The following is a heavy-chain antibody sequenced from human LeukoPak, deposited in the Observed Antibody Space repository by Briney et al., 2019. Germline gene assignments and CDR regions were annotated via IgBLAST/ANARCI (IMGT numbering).Heavy chain of an antibody. D-gene: IGHD3-10*01. CDR2: ISAYNGNT. J-gene: IGHJ4*02. Sequence: GAAVTVSCKPSGYTFTSYGISWVRQAPGQGLEGIGWISAYNGNTNYAQNLQGRVTITTDASARTAHMELRSLRSDDTAVYYCAREGFGELGHFDYWGQGTLVTVSS. CDR3: AREGFGELGHFDY. CDR1: GYTFTSYG. V-gene: IGHV1-18*04.